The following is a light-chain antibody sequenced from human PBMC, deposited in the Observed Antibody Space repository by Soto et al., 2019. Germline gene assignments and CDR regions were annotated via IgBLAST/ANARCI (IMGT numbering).Light chain of an antibody. Sequence: DIQMTQYPSSLSASVGDRVTITCQASQDISNYLNWYQQKPGKAPKLLIYDASNLETGVPSRFSGSGSGTDFTFTISSLQPEAIATYYCQQYDNLPPSRAFGQGTRLEIK. V-gene: IGKV1-33*01. CDR3: QQYDNLPPSRA. CDR2: DAS. J-gene: IGKJ5*01. CDR1: QDISNY.